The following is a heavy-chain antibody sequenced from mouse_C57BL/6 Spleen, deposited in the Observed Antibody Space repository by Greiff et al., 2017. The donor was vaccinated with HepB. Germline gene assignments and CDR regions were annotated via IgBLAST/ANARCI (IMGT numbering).Heavy chain of an antibody. D-gene: IGHD4-1*01. CDR1: GYSITSGYY. CDR3: AELTGSYAMDY. V-gene: IGHV3-6*01. J-gene: IGHJ4*01. CDR2: ISYDGSN. Sequence: EVQLQQSGPGLVKPSQSLSLTCSVTGYSITSGYYWNWIRQFPGNKLEWMGYISYDGSNNYNPSLKNRISITRDTSKNQFFLKLNSVTTEDTATYDCAELTGSYAMDYWGQGTAVTVSS.